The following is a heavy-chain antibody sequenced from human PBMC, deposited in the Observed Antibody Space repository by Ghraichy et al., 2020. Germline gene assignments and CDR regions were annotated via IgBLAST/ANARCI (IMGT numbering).Heavy chain of an antibody. D-gene: IGHD6-13*01. Sequence: SQTLSLTCAVYGGSFSGYYWSWIRQPPGKGLEWIGEINHSGSTNYNPSLKSRVTMSVDTSKNQISLKLSSVTAADTAVFYCARGHMYSRIWYSVRNYFDNWGQGILVTVSS. J-gene: IGHJ4*02. CDR3: ARGHMYSRIWYSVRNYFDN. CDR2: INHSGST. V-gene: IGHV4-34*01. CDR1: GGSFSGYY.